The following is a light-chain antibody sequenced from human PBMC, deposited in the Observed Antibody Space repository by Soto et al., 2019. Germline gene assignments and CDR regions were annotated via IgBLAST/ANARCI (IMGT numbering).Light chain of an antibody. CDR2: DAA. CDR3: QHSANLLLT. CDR1: QNIYNY. V-gene: IGKV1-33*01. J-gene: IGKJ4*01. Sequence: IEVTQSPNSVSASVAAKFTITCRSSQNIYNYLNWYQYKPGKAPKVLIFDAASLETGVPSRFSGSGYGTDFSLTINILQPEDVATYYCQHSANLLLTFAGGTKVDIK.